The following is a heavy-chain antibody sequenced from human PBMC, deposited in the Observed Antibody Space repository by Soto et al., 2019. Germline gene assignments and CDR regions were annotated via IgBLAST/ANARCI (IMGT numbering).Heavy chain of an antibody. D-gene: IGHD3-10*01. J-gene: IGHJ4*02. CDR2: INAGDDTT. V-gene: IGHV1-3*01. CDR1: GYSFINYP. CDR3: ARAPFTLVRGVIPYLDY. Sequence: ASVNVSRKASGYSFINYPLHWGRQAPGQRPEWMGWINAGDDTTQYSRKFQGRFTITKDTSVSTGYMELKNLRSEDTAVYYCARAPFTLVRGVIPYLDYWGQGTLVTVSS.